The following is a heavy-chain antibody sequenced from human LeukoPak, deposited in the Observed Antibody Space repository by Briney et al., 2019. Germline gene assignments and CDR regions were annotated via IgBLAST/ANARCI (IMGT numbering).Heavy chain of an antibody. CDR3: ARARWTSTVTTYYLDY. CDR2: INAGNGKT. J-gene: IGHJ4*02. Sequence: ASVNVSCKTSGYTFTDYAVQWVRQAPGQRLEWMGWINAGNGKTKYSQNFQDRVTITRDTSATTAYLDLTSLRSENTAVYYCARARWTSTVTTYYLDYWGQGTLVTVSS. CDR1: GYTFTDYA. V-gene: IGHV1-3*01. D-gene: IGHD4-17*01.